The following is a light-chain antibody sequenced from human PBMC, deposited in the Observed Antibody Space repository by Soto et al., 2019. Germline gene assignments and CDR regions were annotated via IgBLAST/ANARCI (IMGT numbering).Light chain of an antibody. J-gene: IGKJ5*01. CDR2: AAS. CDR3: QQYNNWIT. Sequence: IVMRQSTAWVSVAPGERAILSCRASKSVNTNFAWYQQKPGQAPRLLLYAASNRATGVPARFSGSWSRTEFTLTISSLQSEDFAVYYCQQYNNWITCGQGTRPELK. CDR1: KSVNTN. V-gene: IGKV3-15*01.